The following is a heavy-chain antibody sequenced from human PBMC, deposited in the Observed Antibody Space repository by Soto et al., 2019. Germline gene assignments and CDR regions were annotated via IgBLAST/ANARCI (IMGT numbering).Heavy chain of an antibody. V-gene: IGHV3-23*01. CDR3: AKDQRPYSSGWYFDY. CDR2: ISGSGGST. J-gene: IGHJ4*02. Sequence: GGSLRLSCAASGLTFSSYAMSWVRQAPGKGLEWVSAISGSGGSTYYADSVKGRFTISRDNSKNTLYLQMNSLRAEDTAVYYCAKDQRPYSSGWYFDYWGQGTLVTVSS. D-gene: IGHD6-19*01. CDR1: GLTFSSYA.